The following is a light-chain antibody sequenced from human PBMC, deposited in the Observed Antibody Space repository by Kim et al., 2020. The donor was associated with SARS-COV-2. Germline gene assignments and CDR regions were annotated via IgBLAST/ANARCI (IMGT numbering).Light chain of an antibody. J-gene: IGKJ2*01. Sequence: LAPGERATLACRASQIITGNYLAWYQQRPGQAPRLLIYGTSNRATGIPDRFSGSGSGTDFTLTISRLEPEDFALFYCQQYGTSLYTFGQGTKLEI. CDR3: QQYGTSLYT. V-gene: IGKV3-20*01. CDR1: QIITGNY. CDR2: GTS.